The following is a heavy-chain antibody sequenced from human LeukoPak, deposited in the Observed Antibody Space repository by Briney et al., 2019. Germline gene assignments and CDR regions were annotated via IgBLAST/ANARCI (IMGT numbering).Heavy chain of an antibody. CDR2: ISAYNGNT. J-gene: IGHJ4*02. D-gene: IGHD1-26*01. CDR3: ARDGVGATSVDY. Sequence: ASVKVSCKASGYTFTSYTIHWVRQAPGQRLEWMGWISAYNGNTNYAQKLQGRVTMTTDTSTSTAYMELRSLRSDDTAVYYCARDGVGATSVDYWGQGTLVTVSS. V-gene: IGHV1-18*01. CDR1: GYTFTSYT.